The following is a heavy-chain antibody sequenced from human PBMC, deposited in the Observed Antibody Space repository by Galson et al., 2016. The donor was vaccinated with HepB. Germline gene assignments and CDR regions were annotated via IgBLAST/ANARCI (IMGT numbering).Heavy chain of an antibody. V-gene: IGHV3-66*01. Sequence: SLRLSCAASGFNVDSNFMTWVRQAPGKGLEWVSLIFAGGNTHSADSVRGRFAISRDKSTNTLYLEMKSLRVEDSAIYFCARADRDDSSGFFGWGQGTLVTVSS. J-gene: IGHJ4*02. CDR3: ARADRDDSSGFFG. CDR2: IFAGGNT. D-gene: IGHD6-19*01. CDR1: GFNVDSNF.